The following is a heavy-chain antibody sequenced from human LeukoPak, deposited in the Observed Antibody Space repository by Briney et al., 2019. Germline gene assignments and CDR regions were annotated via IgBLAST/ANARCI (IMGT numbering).Heavy chain of an antibody. V-gene: IGHV5-51*01. CDR1: GYSFTSYW. D-gene: IGHD6-19*01. CDR2: IYPGDSDT. J-gene: IGHJ4*02. CDR3: ARGSLKDIAVAGTFFDY. Sequence: GESLKISCKGSGYSFTSYWIGWARQMPGKGLEWMGIIYPGDSDTRYSPSFQGQVTISADKSISTAYLLWSSLKASDTAMYYCARGSLKDIAVAGTFFDYWGQGTLVTVSS.